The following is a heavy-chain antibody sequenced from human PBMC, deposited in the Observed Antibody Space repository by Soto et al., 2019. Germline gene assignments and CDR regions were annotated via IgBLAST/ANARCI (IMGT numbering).Heavy chain of an antibody. V-gene: IGHV1-69*14. Sequence: QVQLVQSGAEVKKPGSSVKVSCKASGGTFSSYAISWVRQAPGQGLEWMGGIIPIFGTANYARKFQGRVTITADKSTSTAYMELSSLRSEERAVYYCARARMAKIKGAFDIWGQGAMVTVSS. J-gene: IGHJ3*02. CDR3: ARARMAKIKGAFDI. CDR2: IIPIFGTA. D-gene: IGHD5-12*01. CDR1: GGTFSSYA.